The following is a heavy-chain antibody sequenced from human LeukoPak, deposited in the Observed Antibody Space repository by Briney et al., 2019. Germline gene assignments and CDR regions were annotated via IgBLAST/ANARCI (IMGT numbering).Heavy chain of an antibody. J-gene: IGHJ5*02. CDR3: ARGPRGYCTNGVCPTFDP. V-gene: IGHV4-4*07. CDR2: IYTSGST. CDR1: GGSISSYY. Sequence: SETLSLTCTVSGGSISSYYWSWIRQPAGKGLEWIGRIYTSGSTNYNPSLKSRVTMSVDTSKNQFSLKLSSVTAADTAVYYCARGPRGYCTNGVCPTFDPWAREPWSPSPQ. D-gene: IGHD2-8*01.